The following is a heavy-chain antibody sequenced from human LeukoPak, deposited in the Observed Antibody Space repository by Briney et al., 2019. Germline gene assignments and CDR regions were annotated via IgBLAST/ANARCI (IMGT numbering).Heavy chain of an antibody. D-gene: IGHD3-9*01. CDR3: ARGGDDILTQSDYYGMDV. CDR2: IYYSGST. V-gene: IGHV4-59*01. CDR1: GGSISGYY. Sequence: SETLSLTCTVSGGSISGYYWSWIRQPPGKGLEWIGYIYYSGSTNYNPSLKSRVTISVDTSKNQFSLKLSSVTAADTAVYYCARGGDDILTQSDYYGMDVWGQGTTVTVSS. J-gene: IGHJ6*02.